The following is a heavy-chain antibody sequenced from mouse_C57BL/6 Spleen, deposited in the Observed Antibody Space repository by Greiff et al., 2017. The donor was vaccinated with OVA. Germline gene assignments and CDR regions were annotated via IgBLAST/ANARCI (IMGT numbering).Heavy chain of an antibody. J-gene: IGHJ4*01. CDR1: GYTFTSYW. D-gene: IGHD2-12*01. CDR2: INPSSGYT. CDR3: ARRRGRYDDGDYYSMDY. V-gene: IGHV1-7*01. Sequence: QVQLKQSGAELAKPGASVKLSCKASGYTFTSYWMHWVNQRPGQGLEWIGYINPSSGYTKYNQKFKDKATLTADKSSSTAYMQLSSLTYEDSAVYYCARRRGRYDDGDYYSMDYWGQGTSVTVSS.